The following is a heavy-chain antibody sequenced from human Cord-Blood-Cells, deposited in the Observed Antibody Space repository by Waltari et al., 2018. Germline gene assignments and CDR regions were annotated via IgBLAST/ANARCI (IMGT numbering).Heavy chain of an antibody. Sequence: QVQLVESGGGVVQPGRSLRLSCAASGFTFSSYGMHWFRQAPGKGLEWVAVIWYDGSKKYYADSVKGRFTISRDNSKNTLYLQMNSLRAEDTAVYYCARGGSGSYFDYWGQGTLVTVSS. J-gene: IGHJ4*02. CDR2: IWYDGSKK. CDR1: GFTFSSYG. D-gene: IGHD3-10*01. CDR3: ARGGSGSYFDY. V-gene: IGHV3-33*01.